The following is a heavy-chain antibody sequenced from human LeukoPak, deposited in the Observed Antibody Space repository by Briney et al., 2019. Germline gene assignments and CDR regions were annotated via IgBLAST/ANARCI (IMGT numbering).Heavy chain of an antibody. D-gene: IGHD3-10*01. CDR1: GYSISDTYY. J-gene: IGHJ4*02. Sequence: PSETLSLTCAVSGYSISDTYYWGWIRQPPGKGLEWIGSIYHSGSTYYNPSLKSRVTISVDTSKSQFSLKLSSVTAADTAVYYCARHSYDSGRLYYTYWGQGALVTVSS. CDR2: IYHSGST. V-gene: IGHV4-38-2*01. CDR3: ARHSYDSGRLYYTY.